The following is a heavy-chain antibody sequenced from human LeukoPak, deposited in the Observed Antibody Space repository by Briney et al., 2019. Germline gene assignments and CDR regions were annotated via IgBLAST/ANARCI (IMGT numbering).Heavy chain of an antibody. V-gene: IGHV3-23*01. CDR3: AKGNYYERDAFDI. D-gene: IGHD3-22*01. Sequence: GGSLRLSCAASGFTFSSYAMSWVRQAPGKGLEWVSVISGSGGSTYYADSVKGRFTISRGNSKNTLYLQMNSLRAEDTAVHYCAKGNYYERDAFDIWGQGTMVTVSS. CDR2: ISGSGGST. J-gene: IGHJ3*02. CDR1: GFTFSSYA.